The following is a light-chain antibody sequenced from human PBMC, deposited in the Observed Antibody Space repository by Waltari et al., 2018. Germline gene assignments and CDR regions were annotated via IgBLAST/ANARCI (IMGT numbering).Light chain of an antibody. CDR3: HQYGTSPPLT. CDR2: GAS. Sequence: ELVLTQSPGTLSLCPGERATLSCRASRSVSSRYLARYQHKPGQAPRLVIYGASGRAAGSPDRFSGSGSGTACTLPISRLEPEDFAVYYCHQYGTSPPLTFGGGTKVEIK. J-gene: IGKJ4*02. CDR1: RSVSSRY. V-gene: IGKV3-20*01.